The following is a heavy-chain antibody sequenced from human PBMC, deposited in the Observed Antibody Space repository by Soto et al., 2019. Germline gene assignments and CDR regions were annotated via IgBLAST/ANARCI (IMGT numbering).Heavy chain of an antibody. V-gene: IGHV3-7*01. D-gene: IGHD5-18*01. Sequence: GESLKISCAASGFTFSSYWMSWVRQAPGKGLEWVANIKQDGSEKYYVDSVKGRFTISRDNAKNSLYLQMNSLRAEDTAVYYCARDSFPGGYSYGYDYWGQGTLVTVSS. CDR3: ARDSFPGGYSYGYDY. CDR1: GFTFSSYW. CDR2: IKQDGSEK. J-gene: IGHJ4*02.